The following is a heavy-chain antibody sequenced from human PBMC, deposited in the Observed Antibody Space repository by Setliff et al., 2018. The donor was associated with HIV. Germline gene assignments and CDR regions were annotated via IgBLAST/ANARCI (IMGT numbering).Heavy chain of an antibody. CDR2: IYFNGDS. J-gene: IGHJ4*02. CDR3: ASSAEY. Sequence: SETLSLTCTVSGGSMTTYYWNWIRQPPGKGLEWIGYIYFNGDSYYNPSLKSRVSISLDMSKNQISLKLNSLTAADTAVYYCASSAEYWGPGILVTAPQ. CDR1: GGSMTTYY. V-gene: IGHV4-59*01.